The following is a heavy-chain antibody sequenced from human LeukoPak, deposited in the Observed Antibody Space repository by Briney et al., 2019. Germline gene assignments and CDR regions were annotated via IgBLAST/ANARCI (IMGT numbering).Heavy chain of an antibody. V-gene: IGHV4-39*01. D-gene: IGHD6-19*01. CDR1: GCSISSSSYY. J-gene: IGHJ4*02. CDR3: VRLVGTASYYFDY. Sequence: SETLSLTCTVSGCSISSSSYYWAWIRQSPGMGLVWIASIYYSGTTYYNPPLKSRVTMSVDTSKNQFSLNLRSATATDTAIYYCVRLVGTASYYFDYWGQGSLVTVSS. CDR2: IYYSGTT.